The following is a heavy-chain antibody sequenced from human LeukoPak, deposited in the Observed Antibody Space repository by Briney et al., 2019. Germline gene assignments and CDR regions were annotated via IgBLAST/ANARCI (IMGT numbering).Heavy chain of an antibody. CDR3: AKSSWNYYYDSSGYFDY. Sequence: SETLSLTCTVSGGSISSYYWSWIRQPPGKGLEWIGYIYYSGSTNYNPSLKSRVTISVDTSKNQFSLKLSSVTAGDTAVYYCAKSSWNYYYDSSGYFDYWGQGTLVTVSS. CDR2: IYYSGST. D-gene: IGHD3-22*01. J-gene: IGHJ4*02. CDR1: GGSISSYY. V-gene: IGHV4-59*08.